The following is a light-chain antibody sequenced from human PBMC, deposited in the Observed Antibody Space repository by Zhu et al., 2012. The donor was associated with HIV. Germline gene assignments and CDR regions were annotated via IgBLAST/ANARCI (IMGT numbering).Light chain of an antibody. J-gene: IGKJ4*01. Sequence: DIQLTQSPSFLSASVGDXVTITCRASQGISNHLAWYHQKPGKAPKLLIYGASVLQSGVPSRFSGSGSGTEFTLTISSLQPEDFATYFCQHLTLYPTFGGGSKVEIK. CDR2: GAS. CDR3: QHLTLYPT. CDR1: QGISNH. V-gene: IGKV1-9*01.